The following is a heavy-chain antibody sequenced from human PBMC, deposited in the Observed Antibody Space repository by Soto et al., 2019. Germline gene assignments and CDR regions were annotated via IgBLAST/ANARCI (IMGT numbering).Heavy chain of an antibody. CDR3: VRAWLFVDSYGSGFMDV. CDR1: GGSISSSNW. J-gene: IGHJ6*04. Sequence: QVQLQESGPGLVKPSGTLSVTCAVSGGSISSSNWWNWVRQPPGKGLDWIGEIYHSGSTNYNPSLRSRVTIAGYWSKNHYSLRVKSVNDVDTEDNYGVRAWLFVDSYGSGFMDVWGEVHPVTVST. V-gene: IGHV4-4*02. CDR2: IYHSGST. D-gene: IGHD5-18*01.